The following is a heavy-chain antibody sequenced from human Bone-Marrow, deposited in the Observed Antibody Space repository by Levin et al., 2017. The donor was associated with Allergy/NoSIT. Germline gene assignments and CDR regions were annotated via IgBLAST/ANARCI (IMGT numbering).Heavy chain of an antibody. J-gene: IGHJ3*01. CDR1: GGSVHSGGYS. Sequence: SETLSLTCTVSGGSVHSGGYSWGWVRQPPGRGLEFIGYLYHGSRLSYTASTYYNPSLEGRVTVSVDRSKNQFSLSLDAVTAADTAVYYCARGAYNHLTGYFLHDVFDLWGPGTLVTVSS. CDR3: ARGAYNHLTGYFLHDVFDL. V-gene: IGHV4-30-2*01. CDR2: LYHGSRLSYTAST. D-gene: IGHD3-9*01.